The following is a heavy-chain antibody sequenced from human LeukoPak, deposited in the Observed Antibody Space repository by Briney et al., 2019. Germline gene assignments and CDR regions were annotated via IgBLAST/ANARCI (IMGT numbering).Heavy chain of an antibody. CDR2: IYTSGST. Sequence: SEALSLTCTVSGGSISSGSYYWSWIRQPAGKGLEWIGRIYTSGSTNYNPSLKSRVTISVDTSKNQFSLKLSSVTAADTAVYYCARDTMVYYDSSVNWFDPWGQGTLVTVSS. V-gene: IGHV4-61*02. CDR1: GGSISSGSYY. D-gene: IGHD3-22*01. CDR3: ARDTMVYYDSSVNWFDP. J-gene: IGHJ5*02.